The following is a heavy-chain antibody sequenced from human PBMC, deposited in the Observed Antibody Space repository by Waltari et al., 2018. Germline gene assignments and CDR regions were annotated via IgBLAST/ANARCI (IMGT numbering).Heavy chain of an antibody. V-gene: IGHV1-2*02. J-gene: IGHJ5*02. D-gene: IGHD3-22*01. CDR2: INPKSVGT. Sequence: QVQLVQSGAEVKKPGASVKVSCKASGYTFTGYYMHWVRQAPGQGLEWMGWINPKSVGTNYEQKFQGRVTMTRDTSISTAYMELSRLRSDDTAVYYCAREYYYDSSGYSPWGQGTLVTVSS. CDR1: GYTFTGYY. CDR3: AREYYYDSSGYSP.